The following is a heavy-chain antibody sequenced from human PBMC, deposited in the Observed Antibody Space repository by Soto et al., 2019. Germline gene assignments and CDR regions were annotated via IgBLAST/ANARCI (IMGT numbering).Heavy chain of an antibody. J-gene: IGHJ4*02. CDR2: ISSSSSYI. Sequence: GGSLRLSCAASGFTFSSYSMNWVRQAPGKGLEWVSSISSSSSYIYYADSVKGRFTISRDNAKNSLYLQMNSLRAEDTAVYYCARENTMVRGVIIPRSFDYWGQGT. CDR1: GFTFSSYS. D-gene: IGHD3-10*01. V-gene: IGHV3-21*01. CDR3: ARENTMVRGVIIPRSFDY.